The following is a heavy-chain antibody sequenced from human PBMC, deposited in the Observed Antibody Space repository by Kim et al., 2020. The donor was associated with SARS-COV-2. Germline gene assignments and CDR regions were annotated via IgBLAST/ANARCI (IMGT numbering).Heavy chain of an antibody. D-gene: IGHD6-13*01. V-gene: IGHV3-33*05. CDR3: ARGEGGSSWLYKYYGMDV. CDR2: ISYDESNK. CDR1: GFTFSSYG. Sequence: GGSLRLSCVASGFTFSSYGMHWVRQAPGKGLEWVAVISYDESNKYYADSVKGRFTISRDNSKNTLYLQMNSLRAEDTAVYYCARGEGGSSWLYKYYGMDVWGQGTTVTVSS. J-gene: IGHJ6*02.